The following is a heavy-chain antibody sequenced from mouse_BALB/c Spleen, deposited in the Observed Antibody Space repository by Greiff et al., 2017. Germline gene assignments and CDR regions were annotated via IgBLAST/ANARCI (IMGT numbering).Heavy chain of an antibody. J-gene: IGHJ3*01. CDR1: GYAFSSSW. CDR3: ARSIYDGYYAWFAY. V-gene: IGHV1-82*01. D-gene: IGHD2-3*01. CDR2: IYPGDGDT. Sequence: QVQLQQSGPELVKPGASVKISCKASGYAFSSSWMNWVKQRPGQGLEWIGRIYPGDGDTNYNGKFKGKATLTADKSSSTAYMQLSSLTSVDSAVYFCARSIYDGYYAWFAYWGQGTLVTVSA.